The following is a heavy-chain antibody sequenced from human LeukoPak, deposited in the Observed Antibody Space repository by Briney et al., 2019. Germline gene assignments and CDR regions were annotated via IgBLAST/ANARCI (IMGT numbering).Heavy chain of an antibody. V-gene: IGHV3-30*04. D-gene: IGHD2-2*01. CDR2: TLYDGSNK. CDR1: RFTFSSYA. J-gene: IGHJ6*04. CDR3: ARGVPAAPANYYYGMDV. Sequence: GGSLTLSCSVSRFTFSSYAMHWFRQAQGKGLEWVAITLYDGSNKYYADSGKDRFTISRDNSKNTLYLQMNSLRAEDTAVYYCARGVPAAPANYYYGMDVWGKGTTVTVSS.